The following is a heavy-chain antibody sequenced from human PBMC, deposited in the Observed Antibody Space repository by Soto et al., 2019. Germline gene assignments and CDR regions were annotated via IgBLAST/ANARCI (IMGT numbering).Heavy chain of an antibody. CDR3: AIGITVRAGISDF. D-gene: IGHD3-10*01. J-gene: IGHJ4*02. CDR1: GGSFSGYY. V-gene: IGHV4-34*01. CDR2: INHSGST. Sequence: PSETLSLTCAVYGGSFSGYYWSWIRQPPGKGLEWIGEINHSGSTNYNPSLKSRVTISVDTSKNQFSLKLSSVTAADTAVYYCAIGITVRAGISDFWGQGTLVIVYS.